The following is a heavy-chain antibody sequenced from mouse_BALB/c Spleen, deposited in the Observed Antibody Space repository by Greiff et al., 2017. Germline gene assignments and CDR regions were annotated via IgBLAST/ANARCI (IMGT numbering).Heavy chain of an antibody. V-gene: IGHV5-9-4*01. Sequence: EVMLVESGGGLVKPGGSLKLSCAASGFTFSSYAMSWVRQSPEKRLEWVAEISSGGSYTYYPDTVTGRFTISRDNAKNTLYLEMSSLRSEDTAMYYCASDAWFAYWGQGTLVTVSA. CDR3: ASDAWFAY. CDR1: GFTFSSYA. CDR2: ISSGGSYT. J-gene: IGHJ3*01.